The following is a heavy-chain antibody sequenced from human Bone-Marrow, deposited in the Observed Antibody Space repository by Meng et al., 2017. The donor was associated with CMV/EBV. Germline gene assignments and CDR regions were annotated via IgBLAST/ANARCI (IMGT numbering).Heavy chain of an antibody. CDR3: AGGGTMVRGVFISKYYYYYGMDV. D-gene: IGHD3-10*01. Sequence: SVKVSCKASGGTFSSYAISWVRQAPGQGLEWMGGIIPIFGTANYAQKFQGRVTITTDESSSTAYMELSSLRSEDTAVYYCAGGGTMVRGVFISKYYYYYGMDVWGQGTTATVSS. J-gene: IGHJ6*02. CDR2: IIPIFGTA. V-gene: IGHV1-69*05. CDR1: GGTFSSYA.